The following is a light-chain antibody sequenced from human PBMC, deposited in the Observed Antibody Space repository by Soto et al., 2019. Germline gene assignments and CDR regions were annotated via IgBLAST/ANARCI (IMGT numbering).Light chain of an antibody. CDR1: QGIRND. Sequence: DTQLPQSPASLFESVRPRGSIVCRASQGIRNDLGWYQQKPGKAAKRLIYAAYSLQSGVPSRFSGSGSGTEFTLTISSLQPADFATYYCLQHNSYPLTFGEGTKVDIK. V-gene: IGKV1-17*01. CDR2: AAY. CDR3: LQHNSYPLT. J-gene: IGKJ4*01.